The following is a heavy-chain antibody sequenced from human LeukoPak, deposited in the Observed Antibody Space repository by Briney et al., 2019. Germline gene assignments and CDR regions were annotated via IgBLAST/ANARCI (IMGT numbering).Heavy chain of an antibody. D-gene: IGHD2-15*01. Sequence: ASVKVSCKASGYTFTNYGFSWVRQAPRQGLEWMGWISANNGHTNYAQKFQGRVTMTTDTSTSTAYMELRSLRSDDTAMYYCARAVVGYCSGGSCYFQHWGQGTLVTVSS. CDR3: ARAVVGYCSGGSCYFQH. CDR1: GYTFTNYG. V-gene: IGHV1-18*01. J-gene: IGHJ1*01. CDR2: ISANNGHT.